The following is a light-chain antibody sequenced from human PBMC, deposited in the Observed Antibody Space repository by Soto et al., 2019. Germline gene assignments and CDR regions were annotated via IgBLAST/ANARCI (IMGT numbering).Light chain of an antibody. CDR1: QSVSSN. Sequence: EIVMTQSPATLSVSPGERATLSCRASQSVSSNLAWYQQKPGQAPRLLICGASTRATGIPARFSGSGSGTEFTLTISSLQSEDFAVYYCQQYNNWPPPLHTFGQGTKLEIK. V-gene: IGKV3-15*01. CDR2: GAS. J-gene: IGKJ2*01. CDR3: QQYNNWPPPLHT.